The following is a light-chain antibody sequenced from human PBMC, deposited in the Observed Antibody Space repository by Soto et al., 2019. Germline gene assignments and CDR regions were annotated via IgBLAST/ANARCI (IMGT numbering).Light chain of an antibody. V-gene: IGKV3-15*01. CDR1: QSVSTN. CDR3: QQYDERPPNLS. Sequence: DIVMTQSPAPLSVSPGERATLSCRASQSVSTNLAWYQQKPGQAPRLLIYAASVRATGIPARFSGSGSGTEFTLTISSLQSEDFAVYYCQQYDERPPNLSVGGGTKVEIK. J-gene: IGKJ4*01. CDR2: AAS.